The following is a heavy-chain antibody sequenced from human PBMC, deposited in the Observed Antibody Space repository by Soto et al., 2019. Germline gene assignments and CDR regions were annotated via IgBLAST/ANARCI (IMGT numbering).Heavy chain of an antibody. J-gene: IGHJ4*02. Sequence: SETLSLTCSVSGGSISTVGHYWTWIRQPPGKGLECIGSIYHTGSTYYSKSLRSRLTMSVDTSKSQFSLRLSSVTAADTAVYYCARATGTLRSRNCDYWGQGSLVTVSS. CDR3: ARATGTLRSRNCDY. V-gene: IGHV4-31*03. CDR1: GGSISTVGHY. D-gene: IGHD1-1*01. CDR2: IYHTGST.